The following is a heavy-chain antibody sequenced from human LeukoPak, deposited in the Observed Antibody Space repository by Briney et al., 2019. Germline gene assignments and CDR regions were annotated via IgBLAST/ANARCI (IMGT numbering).Heavy chain of an antibody. CDR3: ARGDYETHGYQTR. Sequence: GASVKVSCKASGYIFTSYVLHWVRQAPGQGLEWMGWINTNTGNPTYAQGFTGRFVFSLDTSVGTAYLQISSLKADDTAMYYCARGDYETHGYQTRWGQGTLVTVSS. CDR2: INTNTGNP. J-gene: IGHJ4*02. CDR1: GYIFTSYV. D-gene: IGHD3-22*01. V-gene: IGHV7-4-1*02.